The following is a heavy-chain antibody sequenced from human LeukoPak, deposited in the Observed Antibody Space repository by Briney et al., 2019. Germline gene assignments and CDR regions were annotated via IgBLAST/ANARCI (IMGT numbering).Heavy chain of an antibody. V-gene: IGHV3-30*02. Sequence: GGSLRLSCAASGFTFSSYGMHWVRQAPGKGLEWVAFIRYDGSNKYYADSVKGRFTISRDNSKNTLYLQMNSLRAEDTAVYYCAKDRPTSFGSSWYGAFDIWGQGTMVTVSS. D-gene: IGHD6-13*01. J-gene: IGHJ3*02. CDR1: GFTFSSYG. CDR3: AKDRPTSFGSSWYGAFDI. CDR2: IRYDGSNK.